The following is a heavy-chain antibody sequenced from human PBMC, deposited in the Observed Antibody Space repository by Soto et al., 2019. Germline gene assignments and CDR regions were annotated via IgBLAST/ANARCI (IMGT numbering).Heavy chain of an antibody. CDR3: ARHPYGSGSYSNVRGGY. CDR1: GGTFSSYA. J-gene: IGHJ4*02. V-gene: IGHV1-69*12. CDR2: IIPIFGTA. D-gene: IGHD3-10*01. Sequence: QVQLVQSGAEVKKPGSSVKVSCKASGGTFSSYAISWVRQAPGQGLEWMGGIIPIFGTANYAQKVQGRVTITAXAAQSXXYMELSSLRSEDTAVYYCARHPYGSGSYSNVRGGYWGQGTLVTVSS.